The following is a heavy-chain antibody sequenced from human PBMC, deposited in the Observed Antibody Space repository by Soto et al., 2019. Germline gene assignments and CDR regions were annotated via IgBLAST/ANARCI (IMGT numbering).Heavy chain of an antibody. D-gene: IGHD3-3*01. CDR1: GFSCSSSG. CDR3: AKTYYDFWRGYYRDMGY. Sequence: QVQLVESGGGVVQPGRSLTLSCAASGFSCSSSGIHWVRQAPGKGLEWVAVITYDGRNKHYADSVQGRVTISRNNSKNTLYLQINSLIAEDTAVYYCAKTYYDFWRGYYRDMGYWGQGTLVTVSS. CDR2: ITYDGRNK. J-gene: IGHJ4*02. V-gene: IGHV3-30*18.